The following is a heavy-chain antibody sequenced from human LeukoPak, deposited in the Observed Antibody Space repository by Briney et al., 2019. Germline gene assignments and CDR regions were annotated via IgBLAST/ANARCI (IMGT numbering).Heavy chain of an antibody. V-gene: IGHV1-2*02. D-gene: IGHD6-13*01. CDR2: INPNSGGT. Sequence: ASVKVSCKASGYTFTGYYMHWVRQAPGQGLGWMGWINPNSGGTNYAQKFQGRVTMTRDTSISTAYMELSRLRSDDTAVYYCASSHKGAAVEDYWGQGTLVTVSS. J-gene: IGHJ4*02. CDR3: ASSHKGAAVEDY. CDR1: GYTFTGYY.